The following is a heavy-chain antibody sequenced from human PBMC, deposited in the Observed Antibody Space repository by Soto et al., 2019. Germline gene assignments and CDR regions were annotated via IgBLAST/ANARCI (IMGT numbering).Heavy chain of an antibody. CDR1: GYTFTSYG. J-gene: IGHJ4*02. Sequence: ASVKVSCKASGYTFTSYGISWVRQAPGQGLEWMGWISAYNGNTNYAQKLQGRVTMTTDTSTSTAYVELRSLRSDDTAVYYCARGYGYDSSGYYLFDYWGQGTLVTVSS. CDR2: ISAYNGNT. V-gene: IGHV1-18*04. D-gene: IGHD3-22*01. CDR3: ARGYGYDSSGYYLFDY.